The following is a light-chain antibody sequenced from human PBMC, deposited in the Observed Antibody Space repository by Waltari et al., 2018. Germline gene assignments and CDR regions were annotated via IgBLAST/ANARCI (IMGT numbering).Light chain of an antibody. CDR1: QSVSRY. CDR2: DSS. CDR3: QRRGHWPPGAT. J-gene: IGKJ3*01. Sequence: EIVLTQSPATLSLSPGERATLSCRASQSVSRYLAWYQQKPGQAPRLLIDDSSNRATGIPARFSGSGSGTDFTLTISSLEPEDFAVYYCQRRGHWPPGATFGPGTRVDIK. V-gene: IGKV3-11*01.